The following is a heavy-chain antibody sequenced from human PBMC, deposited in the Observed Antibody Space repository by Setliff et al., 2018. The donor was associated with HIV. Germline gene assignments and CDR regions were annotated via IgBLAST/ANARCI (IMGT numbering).Heavy chain of an antibody. Sequence: ASVKVSCKASGYTFTSYGISWVRQAPGQGLEWMGWISAYNGNTNYAQKLQGRVTMTTDTSTSTAYMELRSLRPDDTAVYYCARDELGYDFWSGYYYYYYMDVWGKGTTVTVSS. CDR3: ARDELGYDFWSGYYYYYYMDV. J-gene: IGHJ6*03. CDR1: GYTFTSYG. V-gene: IGHV1-18*01. D-gene: IGHD3-3*01. CDR2: ISAYNGNT.